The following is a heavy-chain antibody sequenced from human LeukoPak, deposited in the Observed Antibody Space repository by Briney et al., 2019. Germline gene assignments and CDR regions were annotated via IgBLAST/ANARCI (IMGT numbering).Heavy chain of an antibody. CDR2: ISYDGSNK. Sequence: RGSLRLSCAASGFTFSSYGMHWVRQAPGKGLEWVAVISYDGSNKYYADSVKGRFTISRDNSKNTLYLQMNSLRAEDTAVYYCAKDYCSSTSCYYFDYWGQGTLVTVSS. CDR1: GFTFSSYG. V-gene: IGHV3-30*18. D-gene: IGHD2-2*01. CDR3: AKDYCSSTSCYYFDY. J-gene: IGHJ4*02.